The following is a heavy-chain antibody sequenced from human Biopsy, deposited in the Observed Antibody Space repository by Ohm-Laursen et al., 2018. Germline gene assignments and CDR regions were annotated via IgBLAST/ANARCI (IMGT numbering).Heavy chain of an antibody. CDR3: ARDRGYYSDRTVPGYFDL. J-gene: IGHJ2*01. CDR1: GDSISSYY. V-gene: IGHV4-59*01. D-gene: IGHD3-22*01. Sequence: GTLSLTCTVSGDSISSYYWSWIRQSPGKGLEWIGYVYYTGSTGYNPSPQSRVTISVDTSKNHFSLRLRSVTPADTAIYYCARDRGYYSDRTVPGYFDLWGRGTLVTVSS. CDR2: VYYTGST.